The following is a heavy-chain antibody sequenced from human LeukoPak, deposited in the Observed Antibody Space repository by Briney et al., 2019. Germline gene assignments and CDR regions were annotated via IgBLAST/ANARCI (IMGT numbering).Heavy chain of an antibody. V-gene: IGHV3-11*05. D-gene: IGHD6-13*01. CDR3: ARVGTIVAAGSADY. CDR2: ISPSSSST. CDR1: GFTFSDYY. Sequence: GGSLRLSCAASGFTFSDYYLSWIRQAPGKGLEWVSYISPSSSSTTYADSVKGRFTISRDNAKNSLYLQMNSLRAEDTAVYYGARVGTIVAAGSADYWGQGTLVTVSS. J-gene: IGHJ4*02.